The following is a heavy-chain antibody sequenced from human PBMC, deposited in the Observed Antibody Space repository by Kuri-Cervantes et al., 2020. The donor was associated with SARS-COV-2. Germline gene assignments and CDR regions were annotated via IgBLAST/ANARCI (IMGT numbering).Heavy chain of an antibody. Sequence: ASVKVSCKVSGNTLTELPLHWVHQATGQGLEWMGMVKTNSGNTLYAQIFQGRVTMTRDTSTSTVYLELSSLTSEDTAIYYCYCAPKEGFDSWGQGTLVTVSS. CDR2: VKTNSGNT. V-gene: IGHV1-8*01. D-gene: IGHD2-21*01. CDR3: YCAPKEGFDS. J-gene: IGHJ4*02. CDR1: GNTLTELP.